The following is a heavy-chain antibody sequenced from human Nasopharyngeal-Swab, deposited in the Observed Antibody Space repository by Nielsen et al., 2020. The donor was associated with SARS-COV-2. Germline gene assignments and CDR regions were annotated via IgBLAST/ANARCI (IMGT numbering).Heavy chain of an antibody. J-gene: IGHJ6*03. D-gene: IGHD2-15*01. V-gene: IGHV3-23*01. Sequence: WIRQPPGKGLEWVSAISGSGGSTYYADSVKGRFTISRDNSKNTLYLQMNSLRAEDTAVYYCAKRLPRGYCSGGSCYFGYMDVWGKGTTVTAP. CDR2: ISGSGGST. CDR3: AKRLPRGYCSGGSCYFGYMDV.